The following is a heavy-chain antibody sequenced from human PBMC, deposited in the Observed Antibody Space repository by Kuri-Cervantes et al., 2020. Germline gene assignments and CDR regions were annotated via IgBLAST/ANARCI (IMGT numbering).Heavy chain of an antibody. CDR3: ARDVLLWFGELLSTINYYYYYGMDV. J-gene: IGHJ6*02. CDR2: ISSSSSTI. Sequence: LSLTCAASGFTLRSYSMNWVRQAPGKGLEWVSYISSSSSTIYYADSVKGRFTISRDNAKNSLYLQMNSLRDEDTAVYYCARDVLLWFGELLSTINYYYYYGMDVWGQGTTVTVSS. D-gene: IGHD3-10*01. V-gene: IGHV3-48*02. CDR1: GFTLRSYS.